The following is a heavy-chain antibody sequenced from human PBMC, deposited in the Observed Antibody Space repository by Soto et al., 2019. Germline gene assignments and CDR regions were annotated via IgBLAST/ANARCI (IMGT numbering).Heavy chain of an antibody. CDR3: ARITPPTTLYYYYYYMDV. J-gene: IGHJ6*03. CDR1: GFTVSSNY. D-gene: IGHD1-1*01. CDR2: IYSGGST. V-gene: IGHV3-66*01. Sequence: EVQLVESGGGLVQPGGSLRLSCAASGFTVSSNYMSWVRQAPGKGLEWVSVIYSGGSTYYADSVKGSFTISRDNSKNTLYLQMNSLRAEDTAVYYCARITPPTTLYYYYYYMDVWGKGTTVTVSS.